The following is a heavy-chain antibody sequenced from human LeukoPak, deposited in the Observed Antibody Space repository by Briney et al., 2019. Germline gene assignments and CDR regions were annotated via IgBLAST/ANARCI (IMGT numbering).Heavy chain of an antibody. V-gene: IGHV3-48*02. CDR3: AKDWGQRGVGASLGH. J-gene: IGHJ4*02. Sequence: GGSLRLSCAASGFTFSSYSMNWVRQAPGKGLEWVSYISSSSSTIYYADSVMGRFTISRDNSKNTVDLQINSLRHEDTAVYYCAKDWGQRGVGASLGHWGQGTLVIVSS. CDR2: ISSSSSTI. D-gene: IGHD1-26*01. CDR1: GFTFSSYS.